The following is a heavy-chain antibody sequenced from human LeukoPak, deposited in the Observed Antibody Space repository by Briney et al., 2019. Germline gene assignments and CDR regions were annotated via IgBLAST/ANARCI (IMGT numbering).Heavy chain of an antibody. Sequence: PSETLSLTCAVYGGSFSGYYWSWIRQPPGKGLEWIGEINHSGSTNYNPSLKSRVTILVDTSKNQFFLKLSSVTAADTAVYYCSRRARGYDFWSGYYTGPNEYCGHGNLVTVSS. D-gene: IGHD3-3*01. CDR1: GGSFSGYY. J-gene: IGHJ4*01. CDR3: SRRARGYDFWSGYYTGPNEY. V-gene: IGHV4-34*01. CDR2: INHSGST.